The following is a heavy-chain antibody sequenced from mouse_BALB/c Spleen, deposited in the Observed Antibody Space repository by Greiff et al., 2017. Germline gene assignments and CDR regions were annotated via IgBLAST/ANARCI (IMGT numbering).Heavy chain of an antibody. J-gene: IGHJ4*01. CDR1: GFTFSSYG. CDR3: ARGKGEGAMDY. V-gene: IGHV5-6*01. Sequence: DVQLVESGGDLVKPGGSLKLSCAASGFTFSSYGMSWVRQTPDKRLEWVATISSGGSYTYYPDSVKGRFTISRDNAKNTLYLQMSSLKSEDTAMYYCARGKGEGAMDYWGQGTSVTVSS. CDR2: ISSGGSYT.